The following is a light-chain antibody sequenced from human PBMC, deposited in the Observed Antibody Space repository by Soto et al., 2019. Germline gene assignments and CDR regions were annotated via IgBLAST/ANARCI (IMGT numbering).Light chain of an antibody. CDR2: EGS. CDR3: CSYAGSSTYV. CDR1: SSDVGSYNL. Sequence: SALTQPASVSGSPGQSITTSRTGTSSDVGSYNLVSWYQQHPGKAPKLMIYEGSKRPSGVSNRFSGSKSGNTASLTISGLQAEDEADYYCCSYAGSSTYVFGTGTKVTVL. V-gene: IGLV2-23*01. J-gene: IGLJ1*01.